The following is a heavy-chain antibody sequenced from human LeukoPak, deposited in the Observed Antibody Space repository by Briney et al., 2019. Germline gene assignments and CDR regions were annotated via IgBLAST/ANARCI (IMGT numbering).Heavy chain of an antibody. Sequence: GASVKVSCKASGYTFTGYYMHWVRQAPGQGLEWMGWINPNSGGTNYAQKFQGRVTMTRDTSISTAYMELSRLRSDDTAVYYCARGPYSIGYCSSTSCFYGMDAWGQGTTVTVSS. D-gene: IGHD2-2*01. CDR2: INPNSGGT. V-gene: IGHV1-2*02. CDR3: ARGPYSIGYCSSTSCFYGMDA. CDR1: GYTFTGYY. J-gene: IGHJ6*02.